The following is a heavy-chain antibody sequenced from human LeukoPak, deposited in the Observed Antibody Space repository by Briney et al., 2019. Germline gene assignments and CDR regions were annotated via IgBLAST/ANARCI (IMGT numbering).Heavy chain of an antibody. CDR1: GGSISSYY. CDR2: IYYSGST. D-gene: IGHD3-22*01. CDR3: ARDSLIYDSSGDDSRAFDI. V-gene: IGHV4-59*01. J-gene: IGHJ3*02. Sequence: SETLSLTCTVSGGSISSYYWSWIRQPPGKGLEWIGYIYYSGSTNYNPSLKSRVTISVDTSKNQFSLKLSSVTAADTAVYYCARDSLIYDSSGDDSRAFDIWGQGTMVTVSS.